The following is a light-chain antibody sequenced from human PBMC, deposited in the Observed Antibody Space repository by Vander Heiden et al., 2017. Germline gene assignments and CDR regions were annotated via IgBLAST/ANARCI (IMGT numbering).Light chain of an antibody. CDR3: QSYDSSLSGSVV. CDR1: SSNTGAGYD. Sequence: QSVLTQPPSISGAPGQRVTISCTGSSSNTGAGYDVPRYQQLPGTAPKLPIYGNSNRPSGVPDRFSDSKSGTSASLAITGLQAEDEADYYCQSYDSSLSGSVVFGGGTKLTVL. CDR2: GNS. V-gene: IGLV1-40*01. J-gene: IGLJ2*01.